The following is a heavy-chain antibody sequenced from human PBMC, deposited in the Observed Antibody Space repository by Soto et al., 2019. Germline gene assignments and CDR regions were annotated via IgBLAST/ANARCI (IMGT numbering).Heavy chain of an antibody. Sequence: QLQLQESSSGLVKPSQTLSLTCAVSGGSISSGGYSWSWIRQPPGKGLEWIGYIYHSGSTYYNPSLKSRVTISVDRSKNQFSLKLSSVTAADTAVYYCARFMTREFDYWGQGTLVTVSS. CDR3: ARFMTREFDY. CDR2: IYHSGST. J-gene: IGHJ4*02. CDR1: GGSISSGGYS. D-gene: IGHD4-17*01. V-gene: IGHV4-30-2*01.